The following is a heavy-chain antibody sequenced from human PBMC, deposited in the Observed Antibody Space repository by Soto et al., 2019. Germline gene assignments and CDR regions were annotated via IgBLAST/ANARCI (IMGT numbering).Heavy chain of an antibody. D-gene: IGHD6-13*01. V-gene: IGHV4-4*07. CDR3: ARDQGVAAAGITWFDP. Sequence: SETLSLTCTVSGASMNSYHWSWIRQPAGKGLEWIGHIHSSGSTNYNPSLKSRVTMSVDTSKNQFSLRLMSLTAADTAVYYCARDQGVAAAGITWFDPCGQGSMVTVYS. CDR2: IHSSGST. J-gene: IGHJ5*02. CDR1: GASMNSYH.